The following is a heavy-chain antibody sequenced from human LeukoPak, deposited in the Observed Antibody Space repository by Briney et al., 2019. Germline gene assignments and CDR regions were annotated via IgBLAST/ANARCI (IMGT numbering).Heavy chain of an antibody. V-gene: IGHV3-48*02. CDR2: ISSSSSTI. J-gene: IGHJ4*02. Sequence: GGSLRLSCAASGLTVSSYSMNWVRQAPGKGLEWVSYISSSSSTIYYADSVKGRFTVSRDNAKNSLYLQMNSLRDEDTAVYYCARARASGRSGFDYWGQGTLVTVSS. CDR3: ARARASGRSGFDY. D-gene: IGHD2-15*01. CDR1: GLTVSSYS.